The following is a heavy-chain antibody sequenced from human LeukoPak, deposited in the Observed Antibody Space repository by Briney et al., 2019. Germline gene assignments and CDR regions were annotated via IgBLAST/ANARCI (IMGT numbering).Heavy chain of an antibody. CDR2: IFATGRT. D-gene: IGHD1-26*01. CDR3: ARENSASYREFDS. V-gene: IGHV4-4*07. CDR1: GGSISTYY. Sequence: SETLSLTCTVSGGSISTYYWSWIRQPAGKGLEWIGRIFATGRTNYDPSLMSRATMSIDTSKNQFSLRLTSVTAADTAVYYCARENSASYREFDSWCQGTQVTVSS. J-gene: IGHJ4*02.